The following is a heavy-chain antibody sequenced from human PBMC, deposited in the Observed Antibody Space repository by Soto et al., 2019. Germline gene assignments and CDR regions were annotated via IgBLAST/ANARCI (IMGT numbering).Heavy chain of an antibody. Sequence: SETLSLTYAVYGGSLSGYYWSWIRQSPGKGLEWIGEINHRGSSDYNPSLKSRVTISIDASKNHVSLELTSVTAADTAVYYCARSDNRNSLYGVDVWGQGTAVTVSS. D-gene: IGHD1-7*01. CDR1: GGSLSGYY. CDR2: INHRGSS. V-gene: IGHV4-34*01. CDR3: ARSDNRNSLYGVDV. J-gene: IGHJ6*02.